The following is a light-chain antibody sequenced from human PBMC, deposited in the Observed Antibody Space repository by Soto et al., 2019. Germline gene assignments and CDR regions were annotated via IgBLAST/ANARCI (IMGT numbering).Light chain of an antibody. CDR1: QAIGVY. CDR2: AAS. J-gene: IGKJ4*01. CDR3: QKYNSAPLT. V-gene: IGKV1-27*01. Sequence: DIQVTQSPSSLSASLGDRVTITCRANQAIGVYLAGVQKQPGKVPKLLIYAASALQSGVPSRFSGSGSGTDVTLTISSLQPEDIATYYGQKYNSAPLTFGGGTKVEI.